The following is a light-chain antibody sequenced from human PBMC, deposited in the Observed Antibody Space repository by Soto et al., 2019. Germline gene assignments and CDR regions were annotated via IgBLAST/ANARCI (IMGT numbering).Light chain of an antibody. Sequence: QSVLTQPASVSGSPGQSITISCTGTSSDVGLFNYVSWYQQYPGQAPKLIIYEVINRPSGVSNRFSGSKSGNTASLTISGLQAEDEADYYCSSYTSSSTRVFGSGTKLTVL. V-gene: IGLV2-14*01. CDR3: SSYTSSSTRV. CDR1: SSDVGLFNY. CDR2: EVI. J-gene: IGLJ1*01.